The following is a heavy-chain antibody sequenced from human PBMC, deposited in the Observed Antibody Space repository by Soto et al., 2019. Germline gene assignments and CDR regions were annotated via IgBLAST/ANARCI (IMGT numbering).Heavy chain of an antibody. D-gene: IGHD3-22*01. J-gene: IGHJ4*02. CDR3: ARTTPTYYYDSSGYYN. Sequence: SETLSLTCAVSGGSISSSNWWSWVRQPPGKGLEWIGEIYHSGSTNYNPSLKSRVTISVDKSKNQFSLKLSSVTAADTAVYYCARTTPTYYYDSSGYYNWGQGTLVTVSS. CDR2: IYHSGST. CDR1: GGSISSSNW. V-gene: IGHV4-4*02.